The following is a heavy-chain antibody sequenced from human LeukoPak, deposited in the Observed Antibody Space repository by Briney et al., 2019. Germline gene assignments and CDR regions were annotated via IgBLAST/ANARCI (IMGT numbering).Heavy chain of an antibody. J-gene: IGHJ4*02. Sequence: SETLSLTCTVSGGSISSGGYYWSWIRQHPGKGLEWIGYIYYSGSTYYNPSLKSRVTISVDTPKNQFSLKLSSVTAADTAVYYCAREGGSNHYFDYWGQGTLVTVSS. CDR2: IYYSGST. CDR3: AREGGSNHYFDY. D-gene: IGHD6-25*01. V-gene: IGHV4-31*03. CDR1: GGSISSGGYY.